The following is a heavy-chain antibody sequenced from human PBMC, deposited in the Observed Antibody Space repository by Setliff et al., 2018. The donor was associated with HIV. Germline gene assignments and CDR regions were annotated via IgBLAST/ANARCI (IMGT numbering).Heavy chain of an antibody. J-gene: IGHJ4*02. CDR2: INPNSGGT. CDR3: ARTLPQYTNLFDY. CDR1: GGTFSSYA. D-gene: IGHD5-18*01. V-gene: IGHV1-2*02. Sequence: ASVKVSCKASGGKASGGTFSSYAISWVRQAPGQGLEWMGWINPNSGGTNYAQKFQGRATMTRDTSISTAYMELSRLRSDDTAVYYCARTLPQYTNLFDYWGQGTLVTVSS.